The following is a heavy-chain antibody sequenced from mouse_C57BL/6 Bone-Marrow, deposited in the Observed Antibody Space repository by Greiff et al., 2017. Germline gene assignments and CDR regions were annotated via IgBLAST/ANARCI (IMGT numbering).Heavy chain of an antibody. D-gene: IGHD2-12*01. CDR2: IDPSDSYT. V-gene: IGHV1-69*01. CDR3: ARNDYSAMDY. Sequence: VQLQQPGAELVMPGASVKLSCKASGYTFTSYWMHWVKQRPGQGLEWIGEIDPSDSYTNYNQKFKGKSTLTVDKSSSTAYMQLSSLTSEDSAVYYCARNDYSAMDYWGQGTSVTVSS. J-gene: IGHJ4*01. CDR1: GYTFTSYW.